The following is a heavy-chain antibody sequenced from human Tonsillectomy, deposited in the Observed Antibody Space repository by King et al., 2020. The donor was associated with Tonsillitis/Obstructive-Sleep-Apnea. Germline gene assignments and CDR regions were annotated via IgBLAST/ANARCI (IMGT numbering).Heavy chain of an antibody. Sequence: VQLVESGGGLVQPGGSLRLSCAASGFTFSSYAMSWVRQAPGKGLEWVSALGGSGGSTYYADSAKGRCTNSRENSMHTLYLQMNSLGAEDTAVYYCAKEALAAAGSFFDYWGQGTLVTVSS. D-gene: IGHD6-13*01. V-gene: IGHV3-23*04. J-gene: IGHJ4*02. CDR1: GFTFSSYA. CDR3: AKEALAAAGSFFDY. CDR2: LGGSGGST.